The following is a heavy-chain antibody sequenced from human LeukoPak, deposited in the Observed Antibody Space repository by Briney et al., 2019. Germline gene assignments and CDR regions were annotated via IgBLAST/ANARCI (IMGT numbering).Heavy chain of an antibody. CDR3: ARTLTAYNDAFDI. J-gene: IGHJ3*02. CDR2: IYYSGST. D-gene: IGHD1-14*01. V-gene: IGHV4-59*06. CDR1: GGSISSYY. Sequence: SETLSLTCTVTGGSISSYYWSWIRKPPGKGLEGIGYIYYSGSTYYNPSLKSRVTISVDTSKNQFSLKLSSVTAADTAMFYCARTLTAYNDAFDIWGQGTMVTVSS.